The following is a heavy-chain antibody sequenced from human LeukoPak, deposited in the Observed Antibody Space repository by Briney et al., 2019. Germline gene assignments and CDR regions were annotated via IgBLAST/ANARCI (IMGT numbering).Heavy chain of an antibody. Sequence: GGSLRLSCAASGFTFSSYAMSWVRQAPGKGLEWVSAISGSGGSTYYADSAKGRFTISRDNSKNTLYLQMNSLRAEDTAVYYCARGESYSYGWGFDPWGQGTLVTVSS. CDR1: GFTFSSYA. J-gene: IGHJ5*02. CDR2: ISGSGGST. D-gene: IGHD5-18*01. CDR3: ARGESYSYGWGFDP. V-gene: IGHV3-23*01.